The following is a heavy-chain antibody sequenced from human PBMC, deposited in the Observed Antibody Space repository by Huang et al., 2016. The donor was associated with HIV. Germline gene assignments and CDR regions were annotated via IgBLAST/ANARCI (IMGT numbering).Heavy chain of an antibody. CDR3: ARTAYSYGFRQGYNWFDP. Sequence: QVLLVQSGAEVRKPGSSVKVSCTAFGGTVSSYAISWVRQAPGQGLEGRGGISPICGTANYTQKFQGRVTITVDESTNTGYMELTRLTSEDTAVYYCARTAYSYGFRQGYNWFDPWGQGTPVTVSS. D-gene: IGHD5-18*01. CDR2: ISPICGTA. CDR1: GGTVSSYA. J-gene: IGHJ5*02. V-gene: IGHV1-69*13.